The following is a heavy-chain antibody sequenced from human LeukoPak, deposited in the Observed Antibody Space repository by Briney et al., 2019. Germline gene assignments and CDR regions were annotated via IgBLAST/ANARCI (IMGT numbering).Heavy chain of an antibody. V-gene: IGHV4-39*07. CDR1: GGSISSSSYY. J-gene: IGHJ4*02. D-gene: IGHD5-12*01. CDR3: ASERGYHAN. Sequence: SETLSLTCTVSGGSISSSSYYWGWIRQPPGKGLEWIGSIYYSGSTYYNPSLKSRVTISVDTSKNQFSLNVISMTAADTAMYYCASERGYHANWGQGTLVTVSS. CDR2: IYYSGST.